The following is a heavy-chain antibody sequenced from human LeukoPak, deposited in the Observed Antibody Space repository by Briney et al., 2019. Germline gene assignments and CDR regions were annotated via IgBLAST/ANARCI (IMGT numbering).Heavy chain of an antibody. CDR1: GITFSDYY. D-gene: IGHD3-9*01. V-gene: IGHV3-11*01. CDR3: ARGLRGYFDWQESLYYYYGMDV. CDR2: ISSSGSMI. Sequence: GGSLRLSCAASGITFSDYYMTWIRQAPGKGLEWVSYISSSGSMINYADSVKGRFTISRDNSKNTLYLQMNSLRAEDTAVYYCARGLRGYFDWQESLYYYYGMDVWGQGTTVTVSS. J-gene: IGHJ6*02.